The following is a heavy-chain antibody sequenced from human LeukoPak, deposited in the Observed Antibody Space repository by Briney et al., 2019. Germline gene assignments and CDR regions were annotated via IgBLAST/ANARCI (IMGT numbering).Heavy chain of an antibody. Sequence: GRSLRLSCAPSGFTLSSYSMNWVRQAPGKGLEWVSSISSSSSYIYYADSVKGRFTISRDNAKNSLYLQMNSLRAEDTAVYYCARDRGGSLFDYWGQGTLVTVSS. CDR3: ARDRGGSLFDY. CDR1: GFTLSSYS. D-gene: IGHD1-26*01. J-gene: IGHJ4*02. CDR2: ISSSSSYI. V-gene: IGHV3-21*01.